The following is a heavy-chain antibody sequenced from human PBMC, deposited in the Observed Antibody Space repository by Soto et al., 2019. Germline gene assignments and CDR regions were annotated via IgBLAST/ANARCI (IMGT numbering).Heavy chain of an antibody. CDR2: IKQDGSDK. CDR1: GFTFSSYW. J-gene: IGHJ3*01. Sequence: GGSLRLSCAASGFTFSSYWMSWVRQAPGKGLEWVANIKQDGSDKYYVNSVRGRFTISRDNAKNSLYLQINNLRAEDTALYYCAREYSVPSGDAFDLWGQGTMVTVSS. D-gene: IGHD3-10*01. V-gene: IGHV3-7*01. CDR3: AREYSVPSGDAFDL.